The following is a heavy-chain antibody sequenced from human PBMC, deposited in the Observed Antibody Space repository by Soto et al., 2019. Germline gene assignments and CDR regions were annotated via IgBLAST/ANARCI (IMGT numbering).Heavy chain of an antibody. D-gene: IGHD1-7*01. CDR2: ISSTGNI. Sequence: SETLSLTCTVSGASISDYSWSWIRQPAGKGLEWMGRISSTGNIHYNPSFRSRFTMSIDTSRDQFSLRLTSVTAADTAVYYCARESGDNWNYEAHWGQRTQVTVSS. CDR1: GASISDYS. CDR3: ARESGDNWNYEAH. V-gene: IGHV4-4*07. J-gene: IGHJ4*02.